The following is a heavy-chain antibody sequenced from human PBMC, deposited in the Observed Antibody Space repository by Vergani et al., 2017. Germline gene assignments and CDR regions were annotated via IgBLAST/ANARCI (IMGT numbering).Heavy chain of an antibody. CDR2: INTNSGGK. J-gene: IGHJ5*02. V-gene: IGHV1-2*04. CDR3: ARELFYSSSWYEVGYWFDP. D-gene: IGHD6-13*01. Sequence: QVQLVQSGAEVKKPGASVKVSCKASGYTFTGYYMHWVRQAPGQGLEWMGWINTNSGGKNYAQKFQGWVTMTRDTSISTAYMELSRLRSDDTAVDYCARELFYSSSWYEVGYWFDPWGQGTLVTVSS. CDR1: GYTFTGYY.